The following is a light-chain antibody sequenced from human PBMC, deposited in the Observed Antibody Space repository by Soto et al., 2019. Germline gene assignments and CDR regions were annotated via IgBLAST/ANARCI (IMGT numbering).Light chain of an antibody. V-gene: IGLV2-8*01. CDR2: EVN. CDR3: SSYAGSSNV. CDR1: SSDVGGYNY. Sequence: QSALTQPPSASGSPGQSVAISCTGTSSDVGGYNYVSWYQQHPGKAPKLMIYEVNKRPSGAPDRFSGSKSGNTASLTVSGLQAEDEADYYCSSYAGSSNVFGPGPKVTVL. J-gene: IGLJ1*01.